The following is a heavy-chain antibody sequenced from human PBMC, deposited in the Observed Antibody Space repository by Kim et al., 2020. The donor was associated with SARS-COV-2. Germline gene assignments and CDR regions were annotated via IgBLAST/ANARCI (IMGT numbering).Heavy chain of an antibody. CDR3: ANAGGISRQFLDILTGYFDY. CDR2: ISGSGGST. CDR1: GFTFSSYA. V-gene: IGHV3-23*01. Sequence: GGSLRLSCAASGFTFSSYAMSWVRQAPGKGLEWVSAISGSGGSTSYADSAKGRFTISRDNSKNAPYLQMNRLRAEDKAVYYCANAGGISRQFLDILTGYFDYWGQGTLVTVSS. J-gene: IGHJ4*02. D-gene: IGHD3-9*01.